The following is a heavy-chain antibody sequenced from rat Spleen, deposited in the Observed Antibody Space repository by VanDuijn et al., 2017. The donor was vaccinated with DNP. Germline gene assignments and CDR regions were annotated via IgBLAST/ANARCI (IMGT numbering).Heavy chain of an antibody. CDR3: ARHVLPLRVWDY. Sequence: EVQLVESGGGLVQPGGSMKLSCAASGFTFSDYYMAWVRQAPTKGLEWVAYISYDGGRTYNGDSVKGRFTISRDIAKNTLYLQMNSLRSEDTATYYCARHVLPLRVWDYWGQGVMVTVSS. D-gene: IGHD1-4*01. CDR1: GFTFSDYY. CDR2: ISYDGGRT. V-gene: IGHV5-22*01. J-gene: IGHJ2*01.